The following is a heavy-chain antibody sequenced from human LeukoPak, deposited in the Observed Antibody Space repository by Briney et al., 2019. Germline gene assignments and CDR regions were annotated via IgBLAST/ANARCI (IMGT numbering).Heavy chain of an antibody. J-gene: IGHJ4*02. Sequence: SETLSLTCTVSGGSISSYYWNWIRQPPGKGLEWIGYIYYSGSTNYNPSLKSRVTISVDTSKNQFSLKLSSVTAADTAVYYCARGGRDGYTLYPFDYWGQGTLVTVSS. D-gene: IGHD5-24*01. V-gene: IGHV4-59*01. CDR3: ARGGRDGYTLYPFDY. CDR2: IYYSGST. CDR1: GGSISSYY.